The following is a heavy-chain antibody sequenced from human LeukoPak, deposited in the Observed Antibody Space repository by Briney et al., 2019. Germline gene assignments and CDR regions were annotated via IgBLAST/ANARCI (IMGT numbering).Heavy chain of an antibody. CDR2: ISSSSSNK. D-gene: IGHD4-17*01. V-gene: IGHV3-48*01. Sequence: GGSLRLSCAASGFTFSSYGMTWVRQAPGKGLEWVSYISSSSSNKYYADSAKGRFTITRDNAKNSLYLQMNSLRAEDTAVYYCAREENTDGGFDYWGQGTLVTVSS. CDR1: GFTFSSYG. CDR3: AREENTDGGFDY. J-gene: IGHJ4*02.